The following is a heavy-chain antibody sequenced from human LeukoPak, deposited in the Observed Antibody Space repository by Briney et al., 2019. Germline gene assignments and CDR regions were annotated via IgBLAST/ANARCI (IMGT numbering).Heavy chain of an antibody. D-gene: IGHD4-17*01. CDR1: GFTFSSYS. Sequence: GGSLRLSCAASGFTFSSYSMNWVRQAPGKGLEWVSSISSSSSYIYYADSVKGRFTISRDNSKNTLYLQMNSLRAEDTAVYYCARVDYGDYAIDYWGQGTLVTVSS. J-gene: IGHJ4*02. CDR2: ISSSSSYI. V-gene: IGHV3-21*01. CDR3: ARVDYGDYAIDY.